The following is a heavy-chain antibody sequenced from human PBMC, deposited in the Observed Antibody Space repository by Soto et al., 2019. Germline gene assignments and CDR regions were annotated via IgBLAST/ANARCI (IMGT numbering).Heavy chain of an antibody. CDR2: VYFSGST. D-gene: IGHD1-26*01. J-gene: IGHJ4*02. Sequence: QVQLQESGPGLVKPSQTLSLTCTVSGASINSGGYYWSWVRQLPGKGLEWIGYVYFSGSTYYNPSHESRVTISLDTTQNQFSLRLRSVTVADTAVYNCATGNAWEVLLAHWGQGTLVTVSS. V-gene: IGHV4-31*03. CDR1: GASINSGGYY. CDR3: ATGNAWEVLLAH.